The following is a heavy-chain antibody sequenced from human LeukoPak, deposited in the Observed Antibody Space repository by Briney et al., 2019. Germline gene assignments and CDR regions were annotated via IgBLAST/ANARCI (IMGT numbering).Heavy chain of an antibody. CDR2: ISGSGGST. CDR3: AKQPSGSYSYYFDY. D-gene: IGHD1-26*01. V-gene: IGHV3-23*01. Sequence: GGSLRLSCAASGLTFSSYGMSWVRQAPGKGLEWVSAISGSGGSTYYADSVKGRFTISRDNSKNTLYLQMDSLRAEDTAVYYCAKQPSGSYSYYFDYWGQGTLVTVSS. J-gene: IGHJ4*02. CDR1: GLTFSSYG.